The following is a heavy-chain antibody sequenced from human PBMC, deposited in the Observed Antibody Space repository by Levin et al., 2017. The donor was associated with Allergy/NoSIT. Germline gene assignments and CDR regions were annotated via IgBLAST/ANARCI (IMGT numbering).Heavy chain of an antibody. V-gene: IGHV1-46*01. Sequence: GESLKISCKASGYTFTSYYMHWVRQAPGQGLEWMGIINPSGGSTSYAQKFQGRVTMTRDTSTSTVYMELSSLRSEDTAVYYCARVGVRGYSYGYIFGYWGQGTLVTVSS. CDR1: GYTFTSYY. CDR3: ARVGVRGYSYGYIFGY. D-gene: IGHD5-18*01. J-gene: IGHJ4*02. CDR2: INPSGGST.